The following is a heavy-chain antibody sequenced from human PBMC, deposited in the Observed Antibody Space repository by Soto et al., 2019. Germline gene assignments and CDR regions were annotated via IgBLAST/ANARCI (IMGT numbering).Heavy chain of an antibody. Sequence: EVQLLESGGGLVQPGGSLRLSWAASGFTFSSYAMSWVRQSPGKGLEWVSAISGSGGSTYYADSVKGRFTISRDNSKNTLYLQRNSLRAEDTAVYYCAKGPSDTAYYYGMDVWGQGTTVTVSS. J-gene: IGHJ6*02. D-gene: IGHD5-18*01. V-gene: IGHV3-23*01. CDR1: GFTFSSYA. CDR2: ISGSGGST. CDR3: AKGPSDTAYYYGMDV.